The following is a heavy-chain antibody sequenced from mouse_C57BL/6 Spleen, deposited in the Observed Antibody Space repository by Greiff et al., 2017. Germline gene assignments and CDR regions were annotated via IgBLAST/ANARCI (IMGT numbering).Heavy chain of an antibody. CDR2: IDPETGGT. Sequence: VQLVESGAELVRPGASVTLSCKASGYTFTDYEMHWVKQTPVHGLEWIGAIDPETGGTAYNQKFKGKAILTADKSSSTAYLELRSLTSEDSAVYYCTIINTVVSYSFDYWGQGTTLTVSS. V-gene: IGHV1-15*01. J-gene: IGHJ2*01. CDR3: TIINTVVSYSFDY. D-gene: IGHD1-1*01. CDR1: GYTFTDYE.